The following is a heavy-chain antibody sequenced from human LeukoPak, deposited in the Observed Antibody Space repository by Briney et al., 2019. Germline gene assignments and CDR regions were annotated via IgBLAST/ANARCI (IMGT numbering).Heavy chain of an antibody. CDR2: INPSGGST. CDR1: GYTFTSYY. V-gene: IGHV1-46*01. CDR3: ARANKLGNVVLLFY. D-gene: IGHD1/OR15-1a*01. Sequence: ASVKVSCKASGYTFTSYYMRWVRQAPGQGLEWMGIINPSGGSTSYTQKFQGRVTMTRDTSTSTVYMELSSLRSEDTAIYYCARANKLGNVVLLFYWGQGTPVTVSS. J-gene: IGHJ4*02.